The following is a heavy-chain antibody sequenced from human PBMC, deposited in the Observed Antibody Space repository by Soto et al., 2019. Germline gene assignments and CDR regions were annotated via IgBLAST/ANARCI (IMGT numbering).Heavy chain of an antibody. J-gene: IGHJ6*02. D-gene: IGHD3-22*01. V-gene: IGHV1-69*13. CDR2: IIPIFGTA. CDR3: ARDIPPDLNSRGYYYLDYYYYYGMDV. CDR1: GGTFSSYA. Sequence: GASVKVSCKASGGTFSSYAISWVRQAPGQGLEWMGGIIPIFGTANYAQKFQGRVTITADESTRTAYMELSSLRTEDTAVYYCARDIPPDLNSRGYYYLDYYYYYGMDVWGQGPTVAVYS.